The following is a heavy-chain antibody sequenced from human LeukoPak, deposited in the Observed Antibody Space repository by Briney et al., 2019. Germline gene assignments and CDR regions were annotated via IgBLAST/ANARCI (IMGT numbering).Heavy chain of an antibody. J-gene: IGHJ4*02. V-gene: IGHV1-18*01. CDR2: ISAYNGNT. CDR3: ARESRARGREFDY. CDR1: GYTFITYG. D-gene: IGHD3-16*01. Sequence: ASVKVSCKASGYTFITYGISWVRQAPGQGLEWMGWISAYNGNTNYAQKFQGRVTMTTDTSTNTAYMELRSLGSDDTAVYYCARESRARGREFDYWGQGTLVTVSS.